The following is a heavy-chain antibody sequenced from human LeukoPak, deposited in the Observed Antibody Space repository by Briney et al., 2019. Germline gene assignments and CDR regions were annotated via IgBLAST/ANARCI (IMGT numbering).Heavy chain of an antibody. Sequence: GGSLRLSCAASGFSFSDYYMSWIRQAPGKGLEWVSSISSSGSPLYYADSVRGRFTISRDNAKNSLYLQMNSLRTEDTAVYYCARSARSEDDDFWSGYLGNWGQGTLVTVSS. CDR2: ISSSGSPL. CDR1: GFSFSDYY. D-gene: IGHD3-3*01. J-gene: IGHJ4*02. V-gene: IGHV3-11*04. CDR3: ARSARSEDDDFWSGYLGN.